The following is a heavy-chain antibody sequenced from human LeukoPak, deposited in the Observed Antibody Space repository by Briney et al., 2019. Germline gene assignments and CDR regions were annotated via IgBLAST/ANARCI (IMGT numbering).Heavy chain of an antibody. CDR3: ARNEGSSDFNY. D-gene: IGHD6-25*01. CDR2: IFHSGST. J-gene: IGHJ4*02. CDR1: GFTFSSYW. V-gene: IGHV4-4*02. Sequence: GSLRLSCAASGFTFSSYWMSWVRQPPGKGLEWIGEIFHSGSTNYNPSLKSRVTISVDKSKNQFSLKVNSVTAADTAVYYCARNEGSSDFNYWGQGTLVTVSS.